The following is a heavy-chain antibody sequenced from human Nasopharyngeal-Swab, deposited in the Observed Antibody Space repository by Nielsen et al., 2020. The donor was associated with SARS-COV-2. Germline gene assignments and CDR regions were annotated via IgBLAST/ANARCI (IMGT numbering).Heavy chain of an antibody. CDR1: GFTFSRYS. J-gene: IGHJ5*01. CDR3: VRVSSGGWYDS. D-gene: IGHD2-15*01. CDR2: IKQDGSEK. Sequence: GESLKISCAASGFTFSRYSMTWVRQAPGKGLEWVANIKQDGSEKYYVDSVKGRFTISRDNAKNSLYLQMDSPRADDTAMYYCVRVSSGGWYDSWGQGTLVSVSS. V-gene: IGHV3-7*03.